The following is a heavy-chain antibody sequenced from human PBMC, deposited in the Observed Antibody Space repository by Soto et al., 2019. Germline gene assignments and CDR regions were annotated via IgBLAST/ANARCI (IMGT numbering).Heavy chain of an antibody. CDR2: IWYDGSNK. CDR1: GFTFGDFD. J-gene: IGHJ4*02. CDR3: ARARHSGGSCSDY. Sequence: GGSLRLSCVTSGFTFGDFDMXWVRQAPGKGLEWVAVIWYDGSNKYYADSVKGRFTISRDNSKNTLYLQMNSLRAEDTAVYYCARARHSGGSCSDYWGQGTLVTVSS. D-gene: IGHD2-15*01. V-gene: IGHV3-33*08.